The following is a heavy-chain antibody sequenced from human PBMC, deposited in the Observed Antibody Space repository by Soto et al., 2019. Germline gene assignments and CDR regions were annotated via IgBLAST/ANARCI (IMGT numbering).Heavy chain of an antibody. D-gene: IGHD6-13*01. J-gene: IGHJ4*02. CDR2: ISGSGGST. CDR1: GFTFSSYA. Sequence: LRLSCAASGFTFSSYAMSWVRQAPGKGLEWVSAISGSGGSTYYADSVKGRFTISRDNSKNTLYLQMNSLRAEDTAVYYCAISRYSSSWYYFDYWGQGTLVTVSS. CDR3: AISRYSSSWYYFDY. V-gene: IGHV3-23*01.